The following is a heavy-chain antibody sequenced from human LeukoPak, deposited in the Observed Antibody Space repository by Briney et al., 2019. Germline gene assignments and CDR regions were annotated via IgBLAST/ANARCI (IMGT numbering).Heavy chain of an antibody. CDR2: INPNSGDT. CDR3: ARAEVFFDP. Sequence: ASVKVSCKASGYTFTDYFMHWVRQAAGQGLEWMGWINPNSGDTNYAQKFQGRVTMTRDTSISTAYMELSRLRSDDTAVYYCARAEVFFDPWGQGTLVTVSS. CDR1: GYTFTDYF. J-gene: IGHJ5*02. V-gene: IGHV1-2*02.